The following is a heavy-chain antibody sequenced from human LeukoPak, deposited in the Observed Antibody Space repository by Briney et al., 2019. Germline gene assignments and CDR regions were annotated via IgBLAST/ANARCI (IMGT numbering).Heavy chain of an antibody. J-gene: IGHJ4*02. CDR2: ISYDGSNK. D-gene: IGHD1-26*01. CDR1: GFIFSGFG. CDR3: AKGGVSVWSGSYY. V-gene: IGHV3-30*18. Sequence: PGGSLRLSCAASGFIFSGFGIHWVRQAAGKGLEWVAVISYDGSNKYYADSVKGRFTISRDNSENTLYLQMNSLRAEDTAVYYCAKGGVSVWSGSYYWGQGILVTVSS.